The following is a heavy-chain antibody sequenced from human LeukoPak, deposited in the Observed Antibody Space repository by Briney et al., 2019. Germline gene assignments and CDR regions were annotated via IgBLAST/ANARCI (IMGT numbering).Heavy chain of an antibody. CDR2: IYYSGST. CDR3: ARKSYYYYYCGMDI. CDR1: GGSISSGDYY. V-gene: IGHV4-30-4*01. Sequence: PSETLSLTCTVSGGSISSGDYYWSWIRQPPGKGLEWIGYIYYSGSTYYNPPLKSRVTISVDTSKNQFSLKLSSVTAADTAVDYCARKSYYYYYCGMDIWGKGTTVTVSS. J-gene: IGHJ6*04.